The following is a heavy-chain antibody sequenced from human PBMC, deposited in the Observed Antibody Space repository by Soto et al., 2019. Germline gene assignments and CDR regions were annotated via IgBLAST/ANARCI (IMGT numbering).Heavy chain of an antibody. Sequence: GGSLRLSCSASGFTFSSDAMSWVRQAPGKGLEWVSAISGSGGSGYYADSVKGRVTTSRNNSKNTLYLQMNSLRAEAPAVYYCAPDSPSSGCSDYCRKGPLVSVSS. J-gene: IGHJ4*02. CDR3: APDSPSSGCSDY. CDR1: GFTFSSDA. D-gene: IGHD6-19*01. V-gene: IGHV3-23*01. CDR2: ISGSGGSG.